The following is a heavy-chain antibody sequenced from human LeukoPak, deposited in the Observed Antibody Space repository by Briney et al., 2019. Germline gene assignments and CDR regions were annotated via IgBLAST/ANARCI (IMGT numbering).Heavy chain of an antibody. J-gene: IGHJ5*02. V-gene: IGHV1-2*02. CDR2: INPNSGGT. CDR3: ARADRLDGGPYLIGP. Sequence: ASVKVSCKTSGYSFTDSYMHWVRQAPGQGLERMGWINPNSGGTSSAQKFQGRVTMTRDTSITTVYMEVSWLTSDDTAIYYCARADRLDGGPYLIGPWGQGTLVTVSS. D-gene: IGHD2-21*01. CDR1: GYSFTDSY.